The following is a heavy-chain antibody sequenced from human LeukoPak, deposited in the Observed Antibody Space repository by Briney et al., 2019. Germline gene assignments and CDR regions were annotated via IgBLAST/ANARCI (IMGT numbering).Heavy chain of an antibody. CDR3: ARIYSYGSLYFDY. CDR2: INHSGST. J-gene: IGHJ4*02. Sequence: PSETLSLTCAVYGGSFSGYYWSWIRQPPGKGLEWIGEINHSGSTNYNPSLKSRVTISVDTSRNQFSLKLSSVTAADTAVYYCARIYSYGSLYFDYWGQGTLVTVSS. V-gene: IGHV4-34*01. D-gene: IGHD5-18*01. CDR1: GGSFSGYY.